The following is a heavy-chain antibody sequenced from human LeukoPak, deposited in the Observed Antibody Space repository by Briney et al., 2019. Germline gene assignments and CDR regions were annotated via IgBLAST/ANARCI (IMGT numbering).Heavy chain of an antibody. Sequence: PGGSLRLSCAASGFTVSSNYMSWVRQAPGKGLEWVSVIYSGGSTYYADSVKGRFTISRDNSKNTLYLQMNSLRAEDTAVYYCARDKYSSSPPYFDYWGQGTLDTVSS. CDR3: ARDKYSSSPPYFDY. J-gene: IGHJ4*02. CDR2: IYSGGST. CDR1: GFTVSSNY. D-gene: IGHD6-6*01. V-gene: IGHV3-53*01.